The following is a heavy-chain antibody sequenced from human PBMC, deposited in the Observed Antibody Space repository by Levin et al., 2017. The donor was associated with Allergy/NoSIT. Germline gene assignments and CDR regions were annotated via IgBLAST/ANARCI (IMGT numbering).Heavy chain of an antibody. J-gene: IGHJ6*02. CDR3: ASDIVVVPAASRVGMDV. Sequence: RAGGSLRLSCAASGFTFSSYWMHWVRQAPGKGLVWVSRINSDGSSTSYADSVKGRFTISRDNAKNTLYLQMNSLRAEDTAVYYCASDIVVVPAASRVGMDVWGQGTTVTVSS. V-gene: IGHV3-74*01. D-gene: IGHD2-2*01. CDR1: GFTFSSYW. CDR2: INSDGSST.